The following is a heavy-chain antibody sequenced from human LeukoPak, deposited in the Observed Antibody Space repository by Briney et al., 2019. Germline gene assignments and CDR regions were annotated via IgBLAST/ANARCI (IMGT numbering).Heavy chain of an antibody. CDR2: ISSSATNI. Sequence: GGSLRLSCAASGFSFSSFEMNWVRLAPGKGLEWVSHISSSATNIYYADSVKGRFTISRDNAKNSLYLQTNSLRAEDTAVYYCAKEGSYDALDIWGQGTMVTVSS. J-gene: IGHJ3*02. CDR3: AKEGSYDALDI. V-gene: IGHV3-48*03. D-gene: IGHD1-26*01. CDR1: GFSFSSFE.